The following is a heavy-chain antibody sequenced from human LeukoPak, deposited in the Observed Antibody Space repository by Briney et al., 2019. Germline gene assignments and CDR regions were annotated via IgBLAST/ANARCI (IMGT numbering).Heavy chain of an antibody. D-gene: IGHD3-10*01. J-gene: IGHJ6*02. CDR3: ARGIYYYGSGRYYPSYYYYYGMDV. Sequence: SETLSLTCAVYGGSFSGYYWSWIRQPPGQGLEWIGEINHSGSTTYNPPHQSRVTTSVDTSKTQFSLKLSSVAAADTAVYYCARGIYYYGSGRYYPSYYYYYGMDVWGQGTTVTVSS. CDR1: GGSFSGYY. V-gene: IGHV4-34*01. CDR2: INHSGST.